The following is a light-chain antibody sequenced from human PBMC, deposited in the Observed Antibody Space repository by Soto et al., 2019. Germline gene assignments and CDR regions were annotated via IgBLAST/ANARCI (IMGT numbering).Light chain of an antibody. V-gene: IGKV1-5*01. Sequence: DIQMTQSPSTLSASVGDRVTITCRASQSISTWLAWYQQKPGKAHKVLIYGASSLESGVPSRFSGSGSGTEFTLTISSLQPDYFATYYCQQYKNYLTFGPGTKVDIK. J-gene: IGKJ3*01. CDR1: QSISTW. CDR2: GAS. CDR3: QQYKNYLT.